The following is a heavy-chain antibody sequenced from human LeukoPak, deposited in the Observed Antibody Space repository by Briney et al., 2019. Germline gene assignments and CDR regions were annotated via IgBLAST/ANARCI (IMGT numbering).Heavy chain of an antibody. J-gene: IGHJ6*03. Sequence: GGSLRLSCAASGFTFSSYGVHWVRQAPGKGLEWVAFIRYDGSNKYYADSVKGRFTISRDNSKNTLYLQMNSLRAEDTAVYYCAKDGYCSSTSCYSGRYYYYYMDVWGKGTTVTVSS. CDR1: GFTFSSYG. V-gene: IGHV3-30*02. D-gene: IGHD2-2*03. CDR2: IRYDGSNK. CDR3: AKDGYCSSTSCYSGRYYYYYMDV.